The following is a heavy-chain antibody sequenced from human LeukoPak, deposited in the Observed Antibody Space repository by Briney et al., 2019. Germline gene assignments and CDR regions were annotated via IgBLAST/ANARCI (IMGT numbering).Heavy chain of an antibody. J-gene: IGHJ4*02. CDR2: ITSDGSGT. CDR1: GFMFSGYW. Sequence: PGGSLRLSCAASGFMFSGYWMNWVRQVPGKVPMWVSHITSDGSGTGYADSVRGRFTISRDNAKNTLYLQMNSLRAEDTAVYYCARGISEAGTDYWGQGTLVTVSS. D-gene: IGHD6-13*01. CDR3: ARGISEAGTDY. V-gene: IGHV3-74*01.